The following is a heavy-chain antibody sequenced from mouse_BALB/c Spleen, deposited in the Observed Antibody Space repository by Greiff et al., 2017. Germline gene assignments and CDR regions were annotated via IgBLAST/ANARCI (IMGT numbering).Heavy chain of an antibody. CDR3: ARGDYRYDGAWFAY. CDR2: INPYNGAT. Sequence: VQLQQSGPELVKPGASVKISCKASGYSFTGYYMHWVKQSHVKSLEWIGRINPYNGATSYNQNFKDKASLTVDKSSSTAYMELHSLTSEDSAVYYCARGDYRYDGAWFAYWGQGTLVTVSA. CDR1: GYSFTGYY. D-gene: IGHD2-14*01. V-gene: IGHV1-31*01. J-gene: IGHJ3*01.